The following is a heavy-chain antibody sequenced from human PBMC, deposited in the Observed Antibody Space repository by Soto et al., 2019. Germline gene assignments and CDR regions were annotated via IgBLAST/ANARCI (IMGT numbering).Heavy chain of an antibody. J-gene: IGHJ6*04. CDR3: ARDGGMTTVTTSAYYYGMDV. CDR1: GYTFTSYG. V-gene: IGHV1-18*04. D-gene: IGHD4-17*01. CDR2: ISAYNGNT. Sequence: QVQLVQSGAEVKKPGASVKVSCKASGYTFTSYGISWVRQAPGQGLEWMGWISAYNGNTNYAQKLQGRVTMTTDTATSTAYMELRSLRSDDTAVYYCARDGGMTTVTTSAYYYGMDVWGEGTTVTVSS.